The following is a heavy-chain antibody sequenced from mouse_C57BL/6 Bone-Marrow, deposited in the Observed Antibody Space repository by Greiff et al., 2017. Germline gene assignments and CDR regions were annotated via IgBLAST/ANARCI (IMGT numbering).Heavy chain of an antibody. Sequence: QVQLQQSGAELVRPGASVTLSCKASGYTFTDYEMHWVKQTPVHGLEWIGAIDPETGGTAYNQKFKGKALLTADKSSSTAYMELRSLTSEDSAVYYCTYYPRFDYWGQGTTLTVSS. V-gene: IGHV1-15*01. J-gene: IGHJ2*01. CDR1: GYTFTDYE. CDR2: IDPETGGT. D-gene: IGHD2-1*01. CDR3: TYYPRFDY.